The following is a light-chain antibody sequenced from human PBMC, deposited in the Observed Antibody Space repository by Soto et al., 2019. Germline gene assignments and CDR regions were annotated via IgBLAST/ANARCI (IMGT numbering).Light chain of an antibody. J-gene: IGKJ3*01. CDR2: DAS. CDR1: QDIRNY. V-gene: IGKV1-33*01. CDR3: QHYDDIPRT. Sequence: DIQMTQSPSSLSASVGDRVTITCQASQDIRNYLNWYQQKPGKAPKLLINDASNLETGVPSRFSGSGSGTDYTFTISSLQPEDIATYYCQHYDDIPRTFGPGTKVDIK.